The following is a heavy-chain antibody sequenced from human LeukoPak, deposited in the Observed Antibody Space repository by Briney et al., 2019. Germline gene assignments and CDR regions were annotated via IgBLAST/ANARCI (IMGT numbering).Heavy chain of an antibody. CDR1: GYTFTSYA. V-gene: IGHV1-3*01. CDR3: ARVVLVTYPYYFDY. CDR2: INAGNGNT. D-gene: IGHD2-21*02. Sequence: APVKVSCKASGYTFTSYAMHWVRQAPGQRLEWMGWINAGNGNTKYSQKFQGRVTITRDTSASTAYMELSSLRSEDTAVYYCARVVLVTYPYYFDYWGQGTLVTVSS. J-gene: IGHJ4*02.